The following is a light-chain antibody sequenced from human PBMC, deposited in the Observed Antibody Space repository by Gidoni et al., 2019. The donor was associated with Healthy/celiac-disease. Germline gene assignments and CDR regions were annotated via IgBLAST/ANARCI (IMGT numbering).Light chain of an antibody. V-gene: IGKV1-39*01. CDR3: QQSYSTPLLT. CDR2: AAS. CDR1: QSISSY. Sequence: DIQMTKSPSSLSASVGDRVTITCRASQSISSYLNWYQHKPGKAPKLLIYAASSLKSGVPSRFSGSGSGTDFTLTISSLQPEDFAAYYCQQSYSTPLLTFGGGTKVEI. J-gene: IGKJ4*01.